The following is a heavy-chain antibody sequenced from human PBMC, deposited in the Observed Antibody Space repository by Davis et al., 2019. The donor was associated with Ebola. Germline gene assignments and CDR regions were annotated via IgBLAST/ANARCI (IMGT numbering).Heavy chain of an antibody. CDR1: GGTFSNFA. J-gene: IGHJ3*01. CDR2: IFPFLRTS. CDR3: ARGETLILHTFDL. D-gene: IGHD2-8*01. V-gene: IGHV1-69*05. Sequence: SVKVSCKASGGTFSNFAVGWVRQAPGQGLEWMGGIFPFLRTSNYAQKFQGRVTITTDESTSTAYMELSSLRSDDTAMYYCARGETLILHTFDLWGQGTMVIVSS.